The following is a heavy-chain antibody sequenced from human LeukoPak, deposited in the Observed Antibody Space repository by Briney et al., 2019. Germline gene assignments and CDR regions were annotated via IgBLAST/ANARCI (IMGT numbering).Heavy chain of an antibody. CDR1: GFTVSSNY. CDR2: IKQDGSEK. D-gene: IGHD5-18*01. Sequence: GGSLRLSCAASGFTVSSNYMSWVRQAPGKGLEWVANIKQDGSEKYYVDSVKGRFTISRDNAKNSLYLQMNSLRAEDTAVYYCARNQAAMGYWGQGTLVTVSS. J-gene: IGHJ4*02. CDR3: ARNQAAMGY. V-gene: IGHV3-7*01.